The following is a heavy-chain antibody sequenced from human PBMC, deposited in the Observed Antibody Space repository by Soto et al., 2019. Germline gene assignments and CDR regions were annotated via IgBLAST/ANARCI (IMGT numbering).Heavy chain of an antibody. Sequence: GGSLRLSCTGFGFTFGDYGVSWVRQAPGKGLEWVGFIRSNSYGGTTNYAASVKGRFTISRDDSTSIAYLQMNSLKTEDTAIYYCTRDYSILVSGTWCLDPWGQGTLVTVSS. D-gene: IGHD3-22*01. CDR3: TRDYSILVSGTWCLDP. CDR2: IRSNSYGGTT. J-gene: IGHJ5*02. CDR1: GFTFGDYG. V-gene: IGHV3-49*04.